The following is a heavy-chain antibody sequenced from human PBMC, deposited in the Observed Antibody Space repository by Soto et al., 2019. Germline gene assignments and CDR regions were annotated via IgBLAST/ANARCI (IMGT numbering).Heavy chain of an antibody. CDR3: ARDHYWGQLHPNGALDI. D-gene: IGHD1-7*01. J-gene: IGHJ3*02. Sequence: ASVKGSCTASGSTFTGYYMHWVRQAPGQGLEWMGWINPNSGGTNYAQKFQGRVTMTRDTSISTAYMELSRLRSDDTAVYYCARDHYWGQLHPNGALDIWGQGTMVTVSS. V-gene: IGHV1-2*02. CDR1: GSTFTGYY. CDR2: INPNSGGT.